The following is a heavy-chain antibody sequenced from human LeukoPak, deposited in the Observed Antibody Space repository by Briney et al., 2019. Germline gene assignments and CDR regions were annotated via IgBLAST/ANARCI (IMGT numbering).Heavy chain of an antibody. CDR2: IYTSGST. Sequence: PSETLSLTCTVSGGSISSGSNYWSWIRQPAGKGLEWIGRIYTSGSTNYNPSLKSRVSISIDPSKNQFSLKLTSVTAADTAVYYCARDPTYWGQGILVTVSS. CDR1: GGSISSGSNY. V-gene: IGHV4-61*02. CDR3: ARDPTY. J-gene: IGHJ4*02.